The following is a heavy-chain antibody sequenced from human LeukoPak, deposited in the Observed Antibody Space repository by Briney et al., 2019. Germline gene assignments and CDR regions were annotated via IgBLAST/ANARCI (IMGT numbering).Heavy chain of an antibody. CDR1: GFSLSTGGVG. CDR3: AHSQFLWFGAYFAY. D-gene: IGHD3-10*01. V-gene: IGHV2-5*02. J-gene: IGHJ4*02. Sequence: ESGPTLVNPTQTLTLTCTFSGFSLSTGGVGVGWIRQPPGKALEWLAVIYWDDDKYFSPSLKNRLTITKDTSKNQVVLSLTNLDPVDTATYYCAHSQFLWFGAYFAYWGQGTLVTVSS. CDR2: IYWDDDK.